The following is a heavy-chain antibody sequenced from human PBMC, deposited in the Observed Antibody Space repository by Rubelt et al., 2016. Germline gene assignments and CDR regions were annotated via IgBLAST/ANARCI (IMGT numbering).Heavy chain of an antibody. Sequence: QVQLQEPGPGLVKPSETLSLTCSVSGGSISSYYWSWIRQSPGKGLEWIGYIYYSGSTNYNPSLKSRVTISVDTSKNQFSLKVSSVTAADTAVYYCARTYYYDSSGPVDYWGQGTLVTVSS. CDR3: ARTYYYDSSGPVDY. CDR1: GGSISSYY. CDR2: IYYSGST. D-gene: IGHD3-22*01. J-gene: IGHJ4*02. V-gene: IGHV4-59*08.